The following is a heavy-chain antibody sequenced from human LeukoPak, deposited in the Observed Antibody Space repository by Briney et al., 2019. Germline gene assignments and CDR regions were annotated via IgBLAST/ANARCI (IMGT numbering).Heavy chain of an antibody. CDR2: IIPIFGTA. Sequence: SVKVSCKASRGTFSSYAISWVRQAPGQGLEWMGGIIPIFGTANYAQKFQGRVTITTDESTSTAYMELSSLRSEDTAVYYCARLIAARGPYAFDIWGQGTMVTVSS. J-gene: IGHJ3*02. V-gene: IGHV1-69*05. CDR1: RGTFSSYA. CDR3: ARLIAARGPYAFDI. D-gene: IGHD6-6*01.